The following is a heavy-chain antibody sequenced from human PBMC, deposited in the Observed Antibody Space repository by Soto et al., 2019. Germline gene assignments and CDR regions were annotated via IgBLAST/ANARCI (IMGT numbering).Heavy chain of an antibody. CDR2: IYYSGST. Sequence: SETLSLTCTVSGGSISGSSYYWGWIRQPPGKGLEWIGSIYYSGSTYYNLSLKSRVTISVDTSKNQFSLKLSSVTAADTAVYYCARYGRRLRFFGRAYYYYGMDVWGQGTTVTVSS. V-gene: IGHV4-39*07. CDR3: ARYGRRLRFFGRAYYYYGMDV. CDR1: GGSISGSSYY. J-gene: IGHJ6*02. D-gene: IGHD3-3*01.